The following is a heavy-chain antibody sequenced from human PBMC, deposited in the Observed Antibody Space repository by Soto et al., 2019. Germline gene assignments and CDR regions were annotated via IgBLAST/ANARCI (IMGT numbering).Heavy chain of an antibody. V-gene: IGHV3-7*01. J-gene: IGHJ6*02. D-gene: IGHD6-13*01. CDR1: GFTFSSYW. CDR2: IKQDGSEE. CDR3: ARIAASGRGWDV. Sequence: EVQLVESGGGLVQPGGSLRLSCVDSGFTFSSYWMSWVRQAPVKGLEWVGNIKQDGSEENYVDPVKGRFTISRDNAKNSMYLQMNSLRVEDTAVYYCARIAASGRGWDVWGQGTTVVVSS.